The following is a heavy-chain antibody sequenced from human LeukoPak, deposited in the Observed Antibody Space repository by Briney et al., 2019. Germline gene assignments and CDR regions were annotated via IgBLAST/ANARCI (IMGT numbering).Heavy chain of an antibody. Sequence: GGSLRLSCAASRFTFSDYYMSWIRQAPGKGLEWVSYTSSSGSTIYYADSVKGRFTISRDNTKNSLYLQMNSLRAEDTAVYYCARAVEGSGSPGYYYYGMDVWGQGTTVTVSS. J-gene: IGHJ6*02. CDR2: TSSSGSTI. CDR3: ARAVEGSGSPGYYYYGMDV. V-gene: IGHV3-11*01. CDR1: RFTFSDYY. D-gene: IGHD3-10*01.